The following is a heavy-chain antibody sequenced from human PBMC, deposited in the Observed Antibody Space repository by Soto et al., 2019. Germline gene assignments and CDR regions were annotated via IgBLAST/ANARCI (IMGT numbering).Heavy chain of an antibody. Sequence: ASVKVSCKASGGTFSSYAISWVRQAPGQGLEWMGGIIPIFGNTNYAQKLQGRVTMTTDTSTSTAYMELRSLRSDDTAVYYCAREIRDYYYYYGMDVWGQGTTVTVSS. D-gene: IGHD4-17*01. CDR2: IIPIFGNT. J-gene: IGHJ6*02. CDR1: GGTFSSYA. V-gene: IGHV1-18*01. CDR3: AREIRDYYYYYGMDV.